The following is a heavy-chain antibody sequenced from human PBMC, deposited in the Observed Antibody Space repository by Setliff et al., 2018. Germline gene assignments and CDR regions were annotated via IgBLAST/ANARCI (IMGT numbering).Heavy chain of an antibody. CDR2: VYYSGIA. D-gene: IGHD5-12*01. V-gene: IGHV4-59*01. CDR1: GGSISTYY. J-gene: IGHJ4*02. Sequence: SETLSLTCTVSGGSISTYYWSWIRQPPGKRLEWIGYVYYSGIANYSPSLKSRLTISVDTSKNQFSLKLRSVTAADTAVYYCARGGTFRYFDYWGQGTPVTVSS. CDR3: ARGGTFRYFDY.